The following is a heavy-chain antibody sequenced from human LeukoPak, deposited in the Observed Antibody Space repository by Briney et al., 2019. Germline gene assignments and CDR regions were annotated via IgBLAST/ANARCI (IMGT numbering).Heavy chain of an antibody. J-gene: IGHJ3*02. CDR1: GGTFTYYS. CDR3: ARDYYDSSGYYHPDAFDI. V-gene: IGHV1-69*05. CDR2: IIPIFGTA. D-gene: IGHD3-22*01. Sequence: SVKVSCKASGGTFTYYSITWVRQAPGQGLEWMGGIIPIFGTANYAQKFQGRVTITTDESTSTAYMELSSLRSEDTAVYYCARDYYDSSGYYHPDAFDIWGQGTMVTVSS.